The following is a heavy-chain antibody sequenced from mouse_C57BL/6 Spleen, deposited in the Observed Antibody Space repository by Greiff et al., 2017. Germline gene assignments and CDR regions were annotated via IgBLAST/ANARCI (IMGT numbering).Heavy chain of an antibody. V-gene: IGHV3-3*01. J-gene: IGHJ1*03. CDR1: GFSINSDCY. D-gene: IGHD2-1*01. CDR2: TFYSGIT. CDR3: ARSIYGNYWYFDV. Sequence: EVQRVESGPSLVRPSQTLSLTCTVTGFSINSDCYWIWIRQFPGNKLEYIGYTFYSGITYYNPSLESRTYITRDTSKNQFSLKLSSVTTEDTATYYCARSIYGNYWYFDVWGTGTTVTVSS.